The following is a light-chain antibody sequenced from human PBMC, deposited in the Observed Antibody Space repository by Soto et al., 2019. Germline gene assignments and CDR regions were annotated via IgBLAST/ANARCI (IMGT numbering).Light chain of an antibody. J-gene: IGKJ1*01. CDR3: QQYNNWPGWT. Sequence: EIVVTKSPATLSVSPGERATLSCRSSQSVSSHLAWYQQKPGQAPRLLIHGASTRATGIPARFSGSGSGTEFTLTISSLQSEDFAVYHCQQYNNWPGWTCGQGTKVDIK. V-gene: IGKV3-15*01. CDR2: GAS. CDR1: QSVSSH.